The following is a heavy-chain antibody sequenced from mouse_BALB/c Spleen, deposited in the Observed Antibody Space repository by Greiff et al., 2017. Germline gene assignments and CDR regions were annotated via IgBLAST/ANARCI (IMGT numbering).Heavy chain of an antibody. CDR2: IYPGSGST. J-gene: IGHJ2*01. CDR1: GYNFTSYW. CDR3: ARGGDEVDY. Sequence: VQLQQPGAELVKPGTSVKLSCKASGYNFTSYWINWVKLRPGQGLEWIGDIYPGSGSTNYNEKFKSKATLTVDTSSSTAYMQLSSLASEDSALYCCARGGDEVDYWGQGTTLTVSS. V-gene: IGHV1-55*01.